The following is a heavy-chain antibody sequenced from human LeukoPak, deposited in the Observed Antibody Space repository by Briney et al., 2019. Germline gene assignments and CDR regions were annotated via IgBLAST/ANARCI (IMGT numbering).Heavy chain of an antibody. Sequence: GSLRLSCAASGFTFSSYSMNWVRQAPGKGLEWVSSISSSSSYIYYADSVKGRFTISRDNSKNTLYLQMNSLRAEDTAVYYCASTMVLLKHFDYWGQGTLVTVSS. CDR3: ASTMVLLKHFDY. V-gene: IGHV3-21*04. D-gene: IGHD3-10*01. CDR1: GFTFSSYS. CDR2: ISSSSSYI. J-gene: IGHJ4*02.